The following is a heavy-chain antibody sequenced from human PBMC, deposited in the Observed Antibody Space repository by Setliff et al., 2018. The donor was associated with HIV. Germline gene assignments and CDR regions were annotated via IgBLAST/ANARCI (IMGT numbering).Heavy chain of an antibody. CDR1: GFTFSTHG. V-gene: IGHV3-30*18. CDR2: ISYDGTSE. Sequence: PGGSLRLSCAASGFTFSTHGMHWVRQAPGKGLEWVAIISYDGTSEHYADSVKGRFTISRDNSKNTLYLHMNNLRGDDTAVYYCAKGCGGAGFCYYADYWGQGTVVTVSS. D-gene: IGHD2-21*01. CDR3: AKGCGGAGFCYYADY. J-gene: IGHJ4*02.